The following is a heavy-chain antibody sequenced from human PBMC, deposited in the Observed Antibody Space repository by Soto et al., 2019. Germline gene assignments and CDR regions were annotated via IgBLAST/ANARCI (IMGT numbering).Heavy chain of an antibody. CDR3: ARGGGYCTPTSCAIDS. V-gene: IGHV3-23*01. D-gene: IGHD2-8*01. CDR1: RFSFSSYE. CDR2: VSLTGDRT. Sequence: EVQLLESGGGLVQPGGSLRLSCVASRFSFSSYEMSWVRQAAGKGLEWVSRVSLTGDRTNYAGSVKGRFTVSRDNFKNSLYLEMDRLRPEDTAIYYCARGGGYCTPTSCAIDSWGRGTPVTVSS. J-gene: IGHJ4*02.